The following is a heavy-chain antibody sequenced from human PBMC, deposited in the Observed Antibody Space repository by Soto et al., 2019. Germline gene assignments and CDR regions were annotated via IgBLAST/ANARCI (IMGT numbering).Heavy chain of an antibody. CDR2: INHSGST. J-gene: IGHJ4*02. CDR1: GGSFSGYY. V-gene: IGHV4-34*01. CDR3: ARGWITMVRGVIQHGPPGF. D-gene: IGHD3-10*01. Sequence: SETLSLTCAVYGGSFSGYYWSWIRQPPGKGLEWIGEINHSGSTNYNPSLKSRVTISVDTSKNQFSLKLSSVTAADTAVYYCARGWITMVRGVIQHGPPGFWAQGNLVTVSS.